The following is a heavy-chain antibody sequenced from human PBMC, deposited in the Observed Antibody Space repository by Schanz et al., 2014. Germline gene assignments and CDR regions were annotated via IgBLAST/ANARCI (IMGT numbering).Heavy chain of an antibody. CDR3: ARDEGRDGYNLAFDV. CDR1: GFTVSSNY. D-gene: IGHD5-12*01. J-gene: IGHJ3*01. Sequence: EVPLVESGGCLIQPGGSLRLSCAVSGFTVSSNYMSWVRQAPGKGLEWVSTVYMCAASTRYADSVKGRFIISRDSSKNTLFLQMNSLRPEDTALYFCARDEGRDGYNLAFDVWGQGTLVTVSS. CDR2: VYMCAAST. V-gene: IGHV3-53*01.